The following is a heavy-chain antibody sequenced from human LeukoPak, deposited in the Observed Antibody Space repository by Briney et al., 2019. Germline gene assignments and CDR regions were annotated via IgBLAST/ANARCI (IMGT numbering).Heavy chain of an antibody. Sequence: GESLKIPCQGSGYIFTSYWISWVRQMPGKGLEWMGRIDPSDSYTNYSPSFQGHVTISADKSISTAYLQWGSLKASDTAMYYCATSMEPTGWFDPWGQGTLVTVSS. J-gene: IGHJ5*02. V-gene: IGHV5-10-1*01. CDR2: IDPSDSYT. CDR1: GYIFTSYW. CDR3: ATSMEPTGWFDP. D-gene: IGHD4-17*01.